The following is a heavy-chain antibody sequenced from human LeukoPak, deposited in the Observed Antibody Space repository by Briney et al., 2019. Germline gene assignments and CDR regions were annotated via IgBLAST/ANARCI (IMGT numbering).Heavy chain of an antibody. Sequence: GESLKISCKGSGYSFTSYWIGWVRQMPGKRLERMGISYPGDSDTRYSPSFQGQVTISADKSISTAYLPWSSLKASDTAMYYCARIRGLVAATSEPPDYWGQGTLVTVSS. CDR1: GYSFTSYW. J-gene: IGHJ4*02. V-gene: IGHV5-51*01. D-gene: IGHD2-15*01. CDR2: SYPGDSDT. CDR3: ARIRGLVAATSEPPDY.